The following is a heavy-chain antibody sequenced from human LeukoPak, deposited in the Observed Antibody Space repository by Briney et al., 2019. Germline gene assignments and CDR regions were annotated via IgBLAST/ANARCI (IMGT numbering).Heavy chain of an antibody. D-gene: IGHD3-22*01. CDR3: AKMWGFYHDSGGYYHDAFDI. CDR1: GFTFSSYW. CDR2: INSDGSST. Sequence: HAGGSLRLSCAASGFTFSSYWMHWVRQAPGKGLVWVSRINSDGSSTSYADSVKGRFTISRDNAKNTLYLQMNSLRAEDTAVYYCAKMWGFYHDSGGYYHDAFDIWGQGTMVTVSS. J-gene: IGHJ3*02. V-gene: IGHV3-74*01.